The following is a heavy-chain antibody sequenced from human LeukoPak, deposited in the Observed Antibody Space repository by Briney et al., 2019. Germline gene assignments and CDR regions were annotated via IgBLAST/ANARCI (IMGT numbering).Heavy chain of an antibody. J-gene: IGHJ4*02. CDR1: GYTFTSYY. D-gene: IGHD3-3*01. CDR3: ARVRRPTYYDFWAPGGYGDFDY. V-gene: IGHV1-46*01. Sequence: GASVKVSFKASGYTFTSYYMHWVRQAPGQGLEWMGIINPSGGSTSYAQKFQGRVTMTRDTSTSTVYMELSSLRSEDTAVYYCARVRRPTYYDFWAPGGYGDFDYWGQGTLVTVSS. CDR2: INPSGGST.